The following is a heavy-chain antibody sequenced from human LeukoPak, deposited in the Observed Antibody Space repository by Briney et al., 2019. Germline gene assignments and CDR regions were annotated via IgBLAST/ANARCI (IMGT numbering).Heavy chain of an antibody. CDR1: GYTFTGYY. CDR2: INPNSGGT. D-gene: IGHD6-6*01. Sequence: ASVKVSCKASGYTFTGYYMHWVRQAPGQGLEWMGRINPNSGGTNYAQKFQGRVTMTRDMSISTAYMELSRLRSDDTAVYYCARVYRLYSSSSMGYWGQGTLVTVSS. J-gene: IGHJ4*02. V-gene: IGHV1-2*06. CDR3: ARVYRLYSSSSMGY.